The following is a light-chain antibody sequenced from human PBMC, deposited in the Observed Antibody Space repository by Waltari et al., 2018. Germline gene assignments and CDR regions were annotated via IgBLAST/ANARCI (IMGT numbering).Light chain of an antibody. CDR3: QLYYTTPIT. V-gene: IGKV4-1*01. Sequence: DIVMTQSPESLAVSLGERATINCKSNQSILHSSDNRNYLAWYQQRPGQSPRLVIYWASTWESGVPDRFSGSGSGTDFTLTLSSLQAEDVAVYYCQLYYTTPITFGGGSRVEIK. CDR1: QSILHSSDNRNY. J-gene: IGKJ4*01. CDR2: WAS.